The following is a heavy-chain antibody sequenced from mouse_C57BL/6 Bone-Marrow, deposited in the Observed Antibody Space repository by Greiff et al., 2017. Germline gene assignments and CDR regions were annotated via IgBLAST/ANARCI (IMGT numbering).Heavy chain of an antibody. Sequence: QVQLQQSGAEVVRPGASVKLSCKTSGYIFISYWIHWVKQRSGQGLEWVARIYPGSGSTYYTEKFKDKATLTADKSSSTAYMQLSSLKSEDSAVYFCARGGYDSSYWYFDFGGAGTTVTVSA. CDR1: GYIFISYW. V-gene: IGHV1-76*01. D-gene: IGHD1-1*01. CDR2: IYPGSGST. J-gene: IGHJ1*01. CDR3: ARGGYDSSYWYFDF.